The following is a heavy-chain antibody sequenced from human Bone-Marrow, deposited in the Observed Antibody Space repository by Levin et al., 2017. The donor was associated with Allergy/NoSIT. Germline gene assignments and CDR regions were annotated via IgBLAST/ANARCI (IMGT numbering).Heavy chain of an antibody. CDR1: GGSISGGNSF. CDR2: LHTSGVA. V-gene: IGHV4-61*02. D-gene: IGHD4-17*01. CDR3: ARAETSTVTIPYFDF. Sequence: SSETLSLTCSVSGGSISGGNSFWTWIRQPAGKGLEWIGRLHTSGVANYNPSLKSRLSFSIDTSTNQFSLNLISVTAADTAVYYCARAETSTVTIPYFDFWGQGILVTVSS. J-gene: IGHJ4*02.